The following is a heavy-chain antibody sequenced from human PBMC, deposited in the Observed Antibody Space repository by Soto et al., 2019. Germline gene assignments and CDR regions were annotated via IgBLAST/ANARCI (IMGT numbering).Heavy chain of an antibody. D-gene: IGHD6-6*01. CDR1: GYTFTSYG. CDR3: AREPRVGYSSSPVDY. CDR2: ISAYNGNT. Sequence: ASVKVSCKASGYTFTSYGISWVRQAPGQGLEWMGWISAYNGNTNYAQKLQGRVTMTTDTSTSTAYMELRSLRSDDTAVYYCAREPRVGYSSSPVDYWGQGTLVTVS. J-gene: IGHJ4*02. V-gene: IGHV1-18*01.